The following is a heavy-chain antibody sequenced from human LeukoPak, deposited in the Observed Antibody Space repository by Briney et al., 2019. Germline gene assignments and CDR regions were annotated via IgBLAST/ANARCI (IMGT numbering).Heavy chain of an antibody. D-gene: IGHD3-3*01. Sequence: GTSLRLSCAASGFTFSSYGIHWVRQAPGKGLEWGAVISYDGSNKYYADSVKGRFTISRDNSKNTLYLQMSSLRAEDTAVYYCARDSRFLEWLLSPLVGMDVWGRGTTVTVSS. CDR3: ARDSRFLEWLLSPLVGMDV. V-gene: IGHV3-30-3*01. J-gene: IGHJ6*02. CDR2: ISYDGSNK. CDR1: GFTFSSYG.